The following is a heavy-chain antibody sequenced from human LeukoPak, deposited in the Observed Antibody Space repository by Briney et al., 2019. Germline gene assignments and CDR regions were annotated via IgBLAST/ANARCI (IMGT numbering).Heavy chain of an antibody. CDR3: ARREGSYYDTSGYLDY. D-gene: IGHD3-22*01. J-gene: IGHJ4*02. CDR1: GFTFSSYW. Sequence: GGSLRLSCAASGFTFSSYWMSWVRQAPGKGLQWVANIKQDGSEKYYVDSVKGRFTISRDNAKNSLSLQMNSLRAEDTAVYYCARREGSYYDTSGYLDYWGQGTLVTVSS. CDR2: IKQDGSEK. V-gene: IGHV3-7*01.